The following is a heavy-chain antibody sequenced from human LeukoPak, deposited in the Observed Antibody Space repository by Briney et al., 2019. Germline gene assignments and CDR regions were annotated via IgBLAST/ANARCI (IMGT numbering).Heavy chain of an antibody. J-gene: IGHJ4*02. CDR3: AKNLHSGSYPCVDY. D-gene: IGHD1-26*01. Sequence: PGGSLRLSCAASGFTFSSYATSWGRQTPGTGLEWVSAISGSGGSTYYADSVKGRFTFSRDNSNNTLYLQMNSLRAEDTAVYYCAKNLHSGSYPCVDYWGQGTLVTVSS. CDR2: ISGSGGST. CDR1: GFTFSSYA. V-gene: IGHV3-23*01.